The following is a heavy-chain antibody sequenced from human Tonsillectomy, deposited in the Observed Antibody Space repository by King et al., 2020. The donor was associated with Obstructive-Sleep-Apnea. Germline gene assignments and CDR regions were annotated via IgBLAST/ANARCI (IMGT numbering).Heavy chain of an antibody. D-gene: IGHD6-6*01. CDR3: AKDGEYSSI. CDR2: ISDSSSSI. CDR1: GFSFSDYS. V-gene: IGHV3-48*04. J-gene: IGHJ3*02. Sequence: VQLVESGGGLVQPGGSLRLSCVASGFSFSDYSMNWVRQAPGKGLEWVSYISDSSSSIFYAQSVKGRFPISRDNAKNSLYLQRNSLRAEDTGVYYCAKDGEYSSIWGQGTMVTVS.